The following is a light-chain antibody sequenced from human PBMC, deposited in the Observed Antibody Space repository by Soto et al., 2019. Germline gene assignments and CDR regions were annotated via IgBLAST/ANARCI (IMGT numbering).Light chain of an antibody. CDR1: SSDVGGYNY. V-gene: IGLV2-8*01. CDR2: EVT. CDR3: SSYAGTNNLV. Sequence: QSALTQSPSASGSPGQSVTISCTGTSSDVGGYNYVSWYQQHPGKAPKLIIYEVTKRPSGVPDRFSGSKSGNTASLTVSGLQPEDEADYYCSSYAGTNNLVFGGATKLTVL. J-gene: IGLJ2*01.